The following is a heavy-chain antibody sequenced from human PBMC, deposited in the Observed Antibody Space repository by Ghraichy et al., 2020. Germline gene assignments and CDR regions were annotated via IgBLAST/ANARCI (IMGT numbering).Heavy chain of an antibody. CDR2: IKQDGSEK. Sequence: VANIKQDGSEKDYVDSVKGRFTISRDNAKNSLYLQMNSLRAQDTAVYYCARDRRFGTDFDSWGQGTL. CDR3: ARDRRFGTDFDS. D-gene: IGHD3-10*01. J-gene: IGHJ4*02. V-gene: IGHV3-7*03.